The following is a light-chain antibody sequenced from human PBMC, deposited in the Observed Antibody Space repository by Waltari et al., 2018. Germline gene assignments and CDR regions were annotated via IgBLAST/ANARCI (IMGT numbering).Light chain of an antibody. V-gene: IGKV1-5*01. CDR1: KDSRNW. Sequence: DIQLIQSPSTLSASVGDRVTIRCRASKDSRNWLAWYQQKTGEAPKPLIYDASTLKTGVPSRIRGSGSGTDFTLTINGLQPDDFATYYCQQYDSYPYTFGQGTRLEI. J-gene: IGKJ2*01. CDR3: QQYDSYPYT. CDR2: DAS.